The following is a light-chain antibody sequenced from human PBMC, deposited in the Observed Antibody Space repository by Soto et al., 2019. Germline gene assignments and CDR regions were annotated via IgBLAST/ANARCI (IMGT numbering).Light chain of an antibody. Sequence: DIQLTQSPSFLPASVGDRVTITCRASQGISNYLAWYQQKPGKAPGLLMYAASTLQRGVSSRFSGSGSGTEFTLTISNLQTEDFATYYCQPLNSYPLTFGGGTKVDIK. CDR2: AAS. J-gene: IGKJ4*01. V-gene: IGKV1-9*01. CDR3: QPLNSYPLT. CDR1: QGISNY.